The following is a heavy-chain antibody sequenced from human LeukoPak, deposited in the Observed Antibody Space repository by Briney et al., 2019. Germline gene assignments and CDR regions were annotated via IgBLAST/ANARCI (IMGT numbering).Heavy chain of an antibody. V-gene: IGHV4-61*02. J-gene: IGHJ6*03. CDR2: VYNSGTT. D-gene: IGHD1-26*01. CDR1: GDSINSGSYY. Sequence: SETLSLTCNVSGDSINSGSYYWSWIRQPAGKGLEWIGRVYNSGTTKYNPSLKSRITISLDMSKNQFSLNLSSVTAADTAVYYCARHRRVGATHYYYYYMDVWGKGTTVTVSS. CDR3: ARHRRVGATHYYYYYMDV.